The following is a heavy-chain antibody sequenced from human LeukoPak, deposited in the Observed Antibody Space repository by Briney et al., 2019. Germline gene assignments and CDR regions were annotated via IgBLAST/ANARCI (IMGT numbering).Heavy chain of an antibody. CDR1: GGSISSGDYY. Sequence: SETLSLTCTVSGGSISSGDYYWSWIRQPPEKGLEYIGYIYHSGITFYNPSLRSRVTVSIDTSKNQFSLKLSSVTAADTAVYYCARDRSTVDYYGLDVWGQGTTVIVSS. CDR3: ARDRSTVDYYGLDV. CDR2: IYHSGIT. D-gene: IGHD4-11*01. J-gene: IGHJ6*02. V-gene: IGHV4-30-4*01.